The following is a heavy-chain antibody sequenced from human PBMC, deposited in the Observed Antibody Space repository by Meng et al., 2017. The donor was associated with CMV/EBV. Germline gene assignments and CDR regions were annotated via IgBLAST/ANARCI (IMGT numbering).Heavy chain of an antibody. J-gene: IGHJ5*02. D-gene: IGHD5-12*01. CDR2: IIPIFGTA. CDR3: ARGGFIVATILVVQNWFDP. V-gene: IGHV1-69*05. CDR1: GGTFSSYA. Sequence: SVKVSCKASGGTFSSYAISWVRQAPGQGLEWMGGIIPIFGTANYAQKFQGGVTITTDESTSTAYMELSSLRSEDTAVYYCARGGFIVATILVVQNWFDPWGQGTLVTVSS.